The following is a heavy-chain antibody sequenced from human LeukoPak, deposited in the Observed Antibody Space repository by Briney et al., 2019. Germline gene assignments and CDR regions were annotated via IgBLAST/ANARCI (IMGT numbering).Heavy chain of an antibody. J-gene: IGHJ4*02. CDR1: GFTFSSYA. CDR3: AKDLSEYSTSFLFDY. V-gene: IGHV3-23*01. CDR2: ISASGGST. D-gene: IGHD6-6*01. Sequence: GGSLRLSCAASGFTFSSYAMSWVRQAPGKGLEWVSAISASGGSTYYADSVKGRFTISRDSSKNTLYLQINSLRAEDTALYYCAKDLSEYSTSFLFDYWGQGTLATVSS.